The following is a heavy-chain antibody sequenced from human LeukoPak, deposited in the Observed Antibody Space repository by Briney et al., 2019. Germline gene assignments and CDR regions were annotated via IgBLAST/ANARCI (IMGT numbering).Heavy chain of an antibody. J-gene: IGHJ3*02. CDR2: IYYSGST. Sequence: SETLSLTCTVSGGSVSSGSYYWRWIRQPPGKGLEWIGYIYYSGSTNYNPSLMGRVTISVDTSKNQFSLKVSSVAAADTAVYFCARDPQYSSSSDAFDIWGQGTMVTVSS. V-gene: IGHV4-61*01. CDR3: ARDPQYSSSSDAFDI. CDR1: GGSVSSGSYY. D-gene: IGHD6-13*01.